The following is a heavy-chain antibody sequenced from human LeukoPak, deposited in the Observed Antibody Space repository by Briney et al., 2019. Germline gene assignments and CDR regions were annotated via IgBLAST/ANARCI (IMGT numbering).Heavy chain of an antibody. Sequence: SETLSLTCTVSGGSISSYYWSWLRQSPGKGLECIGYIHYTGSTNYNPSLKSRVTISVETSKNQFSLKLKSVTAADTAVYYCARRGYYGSGNDFRFDPWGQGTLVTVSS. J-gene: IGHJ5*02. D-gene: IGHD3-10*01. V-gene: IGHV4-59*01. CDR3: ARRGYYGSGNDFRFDP. CDR2: IHYTGST. CDR1: GGSISSYY.